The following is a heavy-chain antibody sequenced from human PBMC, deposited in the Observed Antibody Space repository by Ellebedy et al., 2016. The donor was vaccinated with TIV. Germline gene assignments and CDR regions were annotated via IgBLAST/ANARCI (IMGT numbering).Heavy chain of an antibody. CDR2: ISSSSSYI. CDR3: STVAESSY. Sequence: GESLKISXAASGFTFSRYNMNWVRQAPGKGLEWVSFISSSSSYIYYADSVKGRFTISRDNAKNSLYLQMNSLRAEDTAVYYCSTVAESSYWGQGTLVTVSS. CDR1: GFTFSRYN. J-gene: IGHJ4*02. V-gene: IGHV3-21*01.